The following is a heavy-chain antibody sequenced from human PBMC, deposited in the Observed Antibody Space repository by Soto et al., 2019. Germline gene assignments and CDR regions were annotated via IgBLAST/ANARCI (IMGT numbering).Heavy chain of an antibody. CDR2: ISAYNGNT. J-gene: IGHJ3*02. D-gene: IGHD5-18*01. V-gene: IGHV1-18*01. CDR1: CYTFTSYG. CDR3: ARDGQLWSDDAFDI. Sequence: ASVKVSCKASCYTFTSYGISWVRQAPGQGLEWMGWISAYNGNTNYAQKLQGRVTMTTDTSTSTAYMELRSLGSDDTAVYYCARDGQLWSDDAFDIWGQGTMVTVSS.